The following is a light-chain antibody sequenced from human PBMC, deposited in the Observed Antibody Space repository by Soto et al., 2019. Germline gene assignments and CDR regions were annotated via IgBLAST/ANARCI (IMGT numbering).Light chain of an antibody. J-gene: IGKJ2*01. V-gene: IGKV4-1*01. CDR3: HQYYSALYT. Sequence: DIVMTQSPDSLAVSLGERATINCKSSQSLLDTSNNKNYVAWYQQKPGQPPKLLIYWASARQSGVPDRFSGGGSGTDFTLTISNLQAEDVAVYYCHQYYSALYTFGQGTKLEI. CDR1: QSLLDTSNNKNY. CDR2: WAS.